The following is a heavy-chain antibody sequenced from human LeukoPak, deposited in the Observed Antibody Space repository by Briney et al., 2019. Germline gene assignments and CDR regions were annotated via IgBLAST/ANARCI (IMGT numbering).Heavy chain of an antibody. V-gene: IGHV4-31*03. D-gene: IGHD6-19*01. CDR3: ATGIAVAGIFDY. CDR2: IYYSGST. CDR1: GGSISSGGYS. J-gene: IGHJ4*02. Sequence: SETLSLTCTVSGGSISSGGYSWSWIRQHPGKGLEWIGYIYYSGSTYYNPSLKSRVTISVDTSKNQFSLKLSSVTAADTAVYYCATGIAVAGIFDYWGQGTLVTVSS.